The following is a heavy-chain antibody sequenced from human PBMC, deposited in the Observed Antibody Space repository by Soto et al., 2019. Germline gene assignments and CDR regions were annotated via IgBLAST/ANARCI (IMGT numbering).Heavy chain of an antibody. D-gene: IGHD5-12*01. Sequence: GGFLRLSCAASGFTFSSYAMSWVRQAPGKGLEWVSAISGSGGSTYYADSVKGRFTISRDNSKNTLYLQRNSLRAEDTAVYYCAKDDVWLRFSGAFDIWGQGTMVTVSS. V-gene: IGHV3-23*01. J-gene: IGHJ3*02. CDR3: AKDDVWLRFSGAFDI. CDR1: GFTFSSYA. CDR2: ISGSGGST.